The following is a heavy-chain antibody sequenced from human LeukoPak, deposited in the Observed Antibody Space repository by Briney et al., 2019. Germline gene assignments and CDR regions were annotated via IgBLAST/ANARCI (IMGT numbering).Heavy chain of an antibody. Sequence: GGSLRLSCAASGFTFSSYSMNWVRQAPGKGLEWVSSISSSSSYIYYADSVKGRFTISRDNAKNSLYLQMNSLRAEDTAVYYCARLFTAMVYFFDYWGQGTLVTVSS. CDR2: ISSSSSYI. D-gene: IGHD5-18*01. J-gene: IGHJ4*02. CDR3: ARLFTAMVYFFDY. V-gene: IGHV3-21*01. CDR1: GFTFSSYS.